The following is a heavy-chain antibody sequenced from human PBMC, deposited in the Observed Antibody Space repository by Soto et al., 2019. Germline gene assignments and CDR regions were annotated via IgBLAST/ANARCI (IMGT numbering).Heavy chain of an antibody. CDR2: ITPTSGST. CDR1: GYTFTNYY. D-gene: IGHD6-13*01. Sequence: QVQLVQSGAEVKKPGASVKVACKASGYTFTNYYIHWVRQAPGQGLEWMGIITPTSGSTNYAQKFQGRVTLTYDKSTTTVYMELSGLRAEDAAVLYCARDLAACDHWGQGTLVTVSS. CDR3: ARDLAACDH. J-gene: IGHJ4*02. V-gene: IGHV1-46*01.